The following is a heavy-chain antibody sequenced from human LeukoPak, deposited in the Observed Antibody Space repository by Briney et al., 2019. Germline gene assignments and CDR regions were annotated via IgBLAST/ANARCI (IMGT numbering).Heavy chain of an antibody. CDR3: ARTLQEDYGDDAYFYYMDV. V-gene: IGHV1-69*06. D-gene: IGHD4-17*01. CDR1: GYTFTGHY. CDR2: IIPIYGTS. J-gene: IGHJ6*03. Sequence: GASVKISCKPSGYTFTGHYMHWVRQAPGQGLEWMGAIIPIYGTSNYAQNFQGRVTISVDKFTTTVYMELSSLRSDDTAVYYCARTLQEDYGDDAYFYYMDVWGKGTTVTVSS.